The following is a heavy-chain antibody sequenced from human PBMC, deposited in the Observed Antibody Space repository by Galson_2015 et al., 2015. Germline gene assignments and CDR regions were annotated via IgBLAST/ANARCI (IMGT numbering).Heavy chain of an antibody. CDR2: IYYSERT. CDR1: GGSISSYY. D-gene: IGHD3-9*01. CDR3: ARVSGHDILTGYYKEDWYFNL. V-gene: IGHV4-59*01. Sequence: LSLTCTVSGGSISSYYWSWIRQPPGKRLEWIGYIYYSERTNYNPSLESRVTISTDTSKNQLFLRLSSVTAADTAVYYCARVSGHDILTGYYKEDWYFNLWGRGTLVTVSS. J-gene: IGHJ2*01.